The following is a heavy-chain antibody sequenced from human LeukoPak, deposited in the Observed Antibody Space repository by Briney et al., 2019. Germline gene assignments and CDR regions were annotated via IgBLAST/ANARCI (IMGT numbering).Heavy chain of an antibody. CDR1: GFNFSSYW. D-gene: IGHD5-18*01. CDR2: INSDGSST. Sequence: GGSLRLSRAASGFNFSSYWMHWVRQAPARGLVWVSRINSDGSSTSYADSAKGRFTISRDNAKNTLYLQMNSLRAEDTAVYYCARDLGYSYGYVYWGQGTLVTVSS. J-gene: IGHJ4*02. CDR3: ARDLGYSYGYVY. V-gene: IGHV3-74*01.